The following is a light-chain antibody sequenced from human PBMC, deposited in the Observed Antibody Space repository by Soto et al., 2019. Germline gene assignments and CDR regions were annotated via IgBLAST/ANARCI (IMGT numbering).Light chain of an antibody. J-gene: IGKJ3*01. CDR2: GAS. CDR1: QSVSSTY. Sequence: ENVLTQSPGTLSLSPGERATLSCRASQSVSSTYLAWYQQKPGQAPRLLIYGASNRATGIPDRFSGSGSGTDFTHTVSRLEPDDFTVDYCQQYGSSPLAFGPGTKVDI. V-gene: IGKV3-20*01. CDR3: QQYGSSPLA.